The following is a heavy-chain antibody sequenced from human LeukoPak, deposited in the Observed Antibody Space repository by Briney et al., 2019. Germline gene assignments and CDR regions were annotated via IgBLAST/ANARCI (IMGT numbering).Heavy chain of an antibody. J-gene: IGHJ5*02. CDR1: GYTFTGYY. CDR3: AGDFSFYGSGCNNWFDP. Sequence: ASVKVSCKASGYTFTGYYMHWVRQAPGQGLEWMGWINPNSGGTNYAQKFQGRVTMTRDTSISTAYTELSRLRSDDTAVYYCAGDFSFYGSGCNNWFDPWGQGTLVTVSS. CDR2: INPNSGGT. D-gene: IGHD3-10*01. V-gene: IGHV1-2*02.